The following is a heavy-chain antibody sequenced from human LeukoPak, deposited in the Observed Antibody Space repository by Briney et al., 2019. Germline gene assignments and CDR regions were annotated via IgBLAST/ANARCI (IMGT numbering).Heavy chain of an antibody. V-gene: IGHV3-7*01. CDR3: ANGGTYSSGP. J-gene: IGHJ5*02. Sequence: PGGSLRLSCAASGFTFGTYWMSWVRQAPGKGLEWVATIRQDGSENHYVDSVEGRFTVSRDNAKNSLYLQMNSLRAEDTAVYYCANGGTYSSGPWGQGTLVTVSS. D-gene: IGHD3-22*01. CDR1: GFTFGTYW. CDR2: IRQDGSEN.